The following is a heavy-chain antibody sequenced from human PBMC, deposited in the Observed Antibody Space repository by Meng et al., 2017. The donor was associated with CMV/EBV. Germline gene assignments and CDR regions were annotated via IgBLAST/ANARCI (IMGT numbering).Heavy chain of an antibody. V-gene: IGHV4-30-4*08. CDR2: IYYSGST. D-gene: IGHD1-14*01. J-gene: IGHJ4*02. Sequence: PLQEPVPGLAKPSQTLSLTCTVSCGSISSGDYYWSWIRQPPGKGLEWIGYIYYSGSTYYNPSLKSRVTISVDTSKNQFSLKLSSVTAADTAVYYCARVTSRVAGAFDYWGQGTLVTVSS. CDR3: ARVTSRVAGAFDY. CDR1: CGSISSGDYY.